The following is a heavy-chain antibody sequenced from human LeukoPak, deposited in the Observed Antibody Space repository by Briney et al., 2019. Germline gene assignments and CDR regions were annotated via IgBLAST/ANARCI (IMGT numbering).Heavy chain of an antibody. V-gene: IGHV4-39*07. Sequence: SETLSLTCTVSGGSISSSSYYWGWIRQPPGKGLEWIGSIYYSGSTNYNPSLKSRVTISVDTSKNQFSLKLSSVTAADTAVYYCARDPGDSSGWYWGFDPWGQGTLVTVSS. D-gene: IGHD6-19*01. CDR1: GGSISSSSYY. CDR2: IYYSGST. J-gene: IGHJ5*02. CDR3: ARDPGDSSGWYWGFDP.